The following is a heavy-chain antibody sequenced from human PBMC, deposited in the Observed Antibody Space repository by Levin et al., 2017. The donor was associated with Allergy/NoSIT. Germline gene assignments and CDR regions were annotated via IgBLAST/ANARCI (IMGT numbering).Heavy chain of an antibody. D-gene: IGHD6-19*01. CDR3: ARGSRWLVRYIDY. CDR1: GFTVSTSY. Sequence: GGSLRLSCAASGFTVSTSYMSWVRQAPGKGLEWVSLIHSGGNTYYADYLKGRFTISTDSSQNSLHLQMNDLRPGDTAMYYSARGSRWLVRYIDYWGQGTLVAVSS. J-gene: IGHJ4*02. V-gene: IGHV3-66*01. CDR2: IHSGGNT.